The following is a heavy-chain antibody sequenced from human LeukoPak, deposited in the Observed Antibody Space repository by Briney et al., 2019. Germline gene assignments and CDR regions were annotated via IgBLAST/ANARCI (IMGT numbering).Heavy chain of an antibody. D-gene: IGHD3-16*01. CDR2: IYYSGST. J-gene: IGHJ4*02. CDR3: SRGGPMGVDY. V-gene: IGHV4-39*01. Sequence: SETLSLTCTVSGGSISSSSYYWGLIRQPPGKGLEWIGSIYYSGSTYYNPSVKSRVTISVDTSKNQFSLKLSSVTAADTAVYLCSRGGPMGVDYWGQGTLVTVSS. CDR1: GGSISSSSYY.